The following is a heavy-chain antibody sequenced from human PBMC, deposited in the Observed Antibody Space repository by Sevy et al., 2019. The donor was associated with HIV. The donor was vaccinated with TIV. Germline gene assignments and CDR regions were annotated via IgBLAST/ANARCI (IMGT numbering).Heavy chain of an antibody. CDR3: ASGFLPRQHYYYYGMDV. CDR2: IYYSGST. D-gene: IGHD3-10*01. V-gene: IGHV4-39*01. Sequence: SETLSLTCTVSGGSISSSSYYWGWIRQPPGKGLEWIGSIYYSGSTYYNPSLKSRVTISVDTSKNQFSLKLSSVTAADTAVYYCASGFLPRQHYYYYGMDVWGQGTTVTVSS. J-gene: IGHJ6*02. CDR1: GGSISSSSYY.